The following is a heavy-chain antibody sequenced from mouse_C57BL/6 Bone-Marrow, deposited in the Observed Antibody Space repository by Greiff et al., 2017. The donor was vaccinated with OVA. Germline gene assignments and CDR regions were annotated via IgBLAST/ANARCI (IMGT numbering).Heavy chain of an antibody. CDR3: ARHGGSTVSIWN. CDR2: INPGSGGT. Sequence: VQLQQSGAELVRPGTSVKVSCKASGYAFTNYLIEWVKQRPGQGLEWIGVINPGSGGTNYTEKFKGKATLTADKSSSTAYMQLSSLTSEDSAVYFCARHGGSTVSIWNWGQGTTLTVSS. D-gene: IGHD1-1*01. V-gene: IGHV1-54*01. CDR1: GYAFTNYL. J-gene: IGHJ2*01.